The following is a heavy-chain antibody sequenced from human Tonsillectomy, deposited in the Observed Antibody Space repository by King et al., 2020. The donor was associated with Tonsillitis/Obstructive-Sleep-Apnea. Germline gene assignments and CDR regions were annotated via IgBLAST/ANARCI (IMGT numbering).Heavy chain of an antibody. CDR1: GGSISSYY. Sequence: VQLQESGPGLVKPSETLSLTCTVSGGSISSYYWSWIRQPPGKGLEWIGYIYYSGSTNYNPSLKSRVTISVDTSKNQFSLKLSSVTAADTAVYYCARRCNGARFGLNWFDPWGQGTLVTVSS. CDR3: ARRCNGARFGLNWFDP. V-gene: IGHV4-59*01. J-gene: IGHJ5*02. CDR2: IYYSGST. D-gene: IGHD3-16*01.